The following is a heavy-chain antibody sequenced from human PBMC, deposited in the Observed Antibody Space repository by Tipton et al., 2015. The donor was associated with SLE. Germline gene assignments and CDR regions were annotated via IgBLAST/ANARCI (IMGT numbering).Heavy chain of an antibody. D-gene: IGHD5-18*01. CDR3: ATGPALASFFRS. V-gene: IGHV4-34*01. CDR1: GGSLSGHY. Sequence: GLVKPSETLSLTCAAYGGSLSGHYWGWIRQPPGRGLEWIGEINDSGSATYNTSLKRRLTLSVDTSNNQFSLKLKSVTAADTAVYYCATGPALASFFRSWGQGTLVTVSS. J-gene: IGHJ5*02. CDR2: INDSGSA.